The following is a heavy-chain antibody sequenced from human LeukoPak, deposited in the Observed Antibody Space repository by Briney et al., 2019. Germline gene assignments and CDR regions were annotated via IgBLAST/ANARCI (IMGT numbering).Heavy chain of an antibody. CDR2: ISSSSSTI. V-gene: IGHV3-48*01. J-gene: IGHJ4*02. CDR3: ARDTAMVPHYFDY. Sequence: PGGSLRLSCAASGFTFSSYSMNWVRQAPGKGLEWVSYISSSSSTIYYADSVKGRFTISRDNAKNSLYLQMNSLRAEDTAVYHCARDTAMVPHYFDYWGQGTLVTVSS. D-gene: IGHD5-18*01. CDR1: GFTFSSYS.